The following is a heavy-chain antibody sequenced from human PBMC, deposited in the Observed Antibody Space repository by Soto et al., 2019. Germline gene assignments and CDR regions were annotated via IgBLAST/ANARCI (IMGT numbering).Heavy chain of an antibody. V-gene: IGHV3-23*01. CDR3: ARAGSYRFDY. D-gene: IGHD3-10*01. CDR1: GFTFSSYA. Sequence: GGSLRLSCAASGFTFSSYAMSWVRQAPGKGLEWVSAISGSGVSTYYADSVKGRFTISRDNAKNTLYLQMDGLGVDDTAVYYCARAGSYRFDYWGLGTLVTVSS. CDR2: ISGSGVST. J-gene: IGHJ4*02.